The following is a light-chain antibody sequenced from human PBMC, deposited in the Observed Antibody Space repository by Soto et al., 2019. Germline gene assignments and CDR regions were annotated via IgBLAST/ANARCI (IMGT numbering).Light chain of an antibody. CDR3: QQGFRTPPT. V-gene: IGKV1-9*01. J-gene: IGKJ4*01. CDR1: QTINNY. CDR2: PAS. Sequence: DIQLTQSPPFLSASVGDRVTVTCRASQTINNYLAWFRKKEGKAPEFLIYPASTLQGGVPSRFSGHGFGINFTLTISSLQPEDFATYYCQQGFRTPPTFGGGTRVEIK.